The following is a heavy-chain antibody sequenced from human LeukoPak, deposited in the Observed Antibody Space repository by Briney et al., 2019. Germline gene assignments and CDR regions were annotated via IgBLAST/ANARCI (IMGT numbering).Heavy chain of an antibody. Sequence: LPGGSLRLSCAASGFTFSSYGMHWVRQAPGKGLEWVAVISYDGSNKYYADSVKGRFTISRDNSKNTLYLQMNSLRAEDTAVYYCAKDGYSDWGQGTLVTVSS. CDR3: AKDGYSD. J-gene: IGHJ4*02. V-gene: IGHV3-30*18. CDR1: GFTFSSYG. D-gene: IGHD5-18*01. CDR2: ISYDGSNK.